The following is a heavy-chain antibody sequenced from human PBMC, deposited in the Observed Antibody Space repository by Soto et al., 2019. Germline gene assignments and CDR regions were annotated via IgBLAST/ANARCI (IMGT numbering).Heavy chain of an antibody. V-gene: IGHV4-31*03. CDR1: GGSISSGGYY. CDR2: IYYSGST. CDR3: ARAGSSGSYYFDY. Sequence: SETLSLTCTVSGGSISSGGYYWSWIRQHPGKGLEWIGYIYYSGSTYYNPSLKSRVTISVDTSKNQFSLKLSSVTAADTAVYYCARAGSSGSYYFDYWGQGTLVTVSS. D-gene: IGHD3-10*01. J-gene: IGHJ4*02.